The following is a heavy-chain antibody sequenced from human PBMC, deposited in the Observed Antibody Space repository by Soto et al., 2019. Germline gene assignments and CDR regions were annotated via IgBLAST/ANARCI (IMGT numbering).Heavy chain of an antibody. CDR1: GFTFSGFD. V-gene: IGHV3-13*01. Sequence: GSLRLSCEASGFTFSGFDMHWVRQPTGKGLEWVSSIGTAGDTYYAVSVKGRFTISRDNAKNSLSLQMNSLRAGDMAVYFCAKSQEIGAHFFDSWGQGTQVTVSS. J-gene: IGHJ4*02. CDR3: AKSQEIGAHFFDS. CDR2: IGTAGDT. D-gene: IGHD2-15*01.